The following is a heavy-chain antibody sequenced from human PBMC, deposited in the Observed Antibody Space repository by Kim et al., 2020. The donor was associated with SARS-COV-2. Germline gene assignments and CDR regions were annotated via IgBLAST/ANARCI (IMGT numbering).Heavy chain of an antibody. J-gene: IGHJ5*02. Sequence: KGRFPTSRDNSKNTLYLQMNGLRAEDTAVYYCAKDGLGVGASGYNWFDPWGQGTLVTVSS. CDR3: AKDGLGVGASGYNWFDP. V-gene: IGHV3-23*01. D-gene: IGHD1-26*01.